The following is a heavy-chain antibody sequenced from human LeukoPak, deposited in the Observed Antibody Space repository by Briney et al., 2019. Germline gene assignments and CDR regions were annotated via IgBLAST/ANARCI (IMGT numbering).Heavy chain of an antibody. V-gene: IGHV1-69*05. CDR3: ARVVGEDVVVPAAIQYHYYYYMDV. J-gene: IGHJ6*03. CDR1: GGTFSSYA. CDR2: IIPIFGTA. Sequence: SVKVSCKASGGTFSSYAISWVRQAPGQGLEWMGGIIPIFGTANYAQKFQGRVTMTRNTSISTAYMELSSLRSDDTAVYYCARVVGEDVVVPAAIQYHYYYYMDVWGKGTTVTISS. D-gene: IGHD2-2*01.